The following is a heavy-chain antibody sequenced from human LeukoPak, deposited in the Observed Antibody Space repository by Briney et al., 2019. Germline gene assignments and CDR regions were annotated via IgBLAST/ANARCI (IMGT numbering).Heavy chain of an antibody. CDR3: ASSGGGDYGWALPFDY. V-gene: IGHV1-69*04. D-gene: IGHD4-17*01. Sequence: SVKVSCKASGGTFSSYAISWVRQAPGQGLEWMGRIIPILGIANYAQKFQGRVTITADKSTSTAYMELSSLRSEDTAVYYCASSGGGDYGWALPFDYWGQGTLVTVSS. CDR2: IIPILGIA. CDR1: GGTFSSYA. J-gene: IGHJ4*02.